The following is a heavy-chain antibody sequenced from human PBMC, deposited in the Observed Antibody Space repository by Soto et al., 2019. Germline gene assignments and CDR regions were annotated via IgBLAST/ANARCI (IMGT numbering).Heavy chain of an antibody. D-gene: IGHD3-22*01. CDR1: GGSITTYY. CDR2: IYSGGST. CDR3: ARAGGAKFYYHSSMALDI. Sequence: SETLSLTCTVSGGSITTYYWSWIRQPAGKGLEWIGRIYSGGSTNYNPSLRSRVTVSVDISKNQFSLKLRSVTAADTAVNVCARAGGAKFYYHSSMALDIWGQGTMFTVS. V-gene: IGHV4-4*07. J-gene: IGHJ3*02.